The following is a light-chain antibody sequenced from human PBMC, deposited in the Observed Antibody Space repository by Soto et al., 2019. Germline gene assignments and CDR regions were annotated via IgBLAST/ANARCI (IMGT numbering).Light chain of an antibody. CDR2: EVS. J-gene: IGLJ3*02. V-gene: IGLV2-14*01. CDR3: SSYTTTSTRV. Sequence: QSVLTKPASVSGSPGQSITISCTGTSSDVGRYNYVSWYQQHPGKAPKLMIYEVSNRPSGVSNRFSGSKSGNTASLTISGLQAEDEAYYYCSSYTTTSTRVFGGGTKLTVL. CDR1: SSDVGRYNY.